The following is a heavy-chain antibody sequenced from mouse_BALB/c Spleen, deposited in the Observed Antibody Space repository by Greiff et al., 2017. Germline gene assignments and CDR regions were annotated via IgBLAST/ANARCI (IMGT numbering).Heavy chain of an antibody. D-gene: IGHD1-1*01. V-gene: IGHV5-4*02. Sequence: EVHLVESGGGLVKPGGSLKLSCAASGFTFSDYYMYWVRQTPEKRLEWVATISDGGSYTYYPDSVKGRFTISRDNAKNNLYLQMSSLKSEDTAMYYCARDTTVVATDWYFDVWGAGTTVTVSS. CDR1: GFTFSDYY. J-gene: IGHJ1*01. CDR3: ARDTTVVATDWYFDV. CDR2: ISDGGSYT.